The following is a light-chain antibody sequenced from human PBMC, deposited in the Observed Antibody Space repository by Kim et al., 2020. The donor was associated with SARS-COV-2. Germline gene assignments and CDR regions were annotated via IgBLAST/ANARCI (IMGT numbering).Light chain of an antibody. CDR1: NIGSKS. CDR3: QVWDSSSDQGV. CDR2: YDT. J-gene: IGLJ1*01. V-gene: IGLV3-21*04. Sequence: APGKTARITCGGNNIGSKSVHWYQQQPGQAPVLVIYYDTDRPSGIPERFSGSNSGNTATLTISRVEAGDEADYYCQVWDSSSDQGVFGTGTKVTVL.